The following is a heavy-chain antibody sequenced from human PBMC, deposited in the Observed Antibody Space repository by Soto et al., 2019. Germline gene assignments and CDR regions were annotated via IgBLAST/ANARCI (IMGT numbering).Heavy chain of an antibody. Sequence: SQTLSLTCAISGDSVSSNSAAWSWIRQSPSRGLEWLGRTYYRSKWYNDYAVSVKSRITINPDTSKNQFSLQLNSVTPEDTAVYYCARDRDSSGWYAGNWFDPWGQGTLVTVSS. CDR1: GDSVSSNSAA. J-gene: IGHJ5*02. CDR2: TYYRSKWYN. D-gene: IGHD6-19*01. CDR3: ARDRDSSGWYAGNWFDP. V-gene: IGHV6-1*01.